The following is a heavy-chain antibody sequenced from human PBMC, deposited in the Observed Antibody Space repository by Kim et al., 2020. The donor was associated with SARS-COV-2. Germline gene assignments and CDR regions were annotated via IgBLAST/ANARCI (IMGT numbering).Heavy chain of an antibody. D-gene: IGHD1-1*01. Sequence: SGPTLVKPTQTLTLTCSFSGFSLSTSGLGVGWIRQPPGKALEWLALIYSNDDKRYSPSLKTRLTVTMATSRNQVVLTMTNMDPVDSGTYYCAPRGGTGTKFDYWGQGTLVTVSS. V-gene: IGHV2-5*01. CDR2: IYSNDDK. J-gene: IGHJ4*02. CDR3: APRGGTGTKFDY. CDR1: GFSLSTSGLG.